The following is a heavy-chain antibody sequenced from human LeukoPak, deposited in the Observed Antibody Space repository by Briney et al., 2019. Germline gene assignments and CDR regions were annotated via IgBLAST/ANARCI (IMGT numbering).Heavy chain of an antibody. CDR2: ISGSGGST. J-gene: IGHJ3*02. CDR1: GFTFSSYA. D-gene: IGHD3-9*01. Sequence: QAGGSLRLSCAASGFTFSSYAMSWVRQAPGKGLEWVSAISGSGGSTYYADSVKGRFTISRDNSKNTLYLQMNSLRAEDTAVYYGAKDRSFSRYFDWLLADAFDIWGQGTVVTVSS. CDR3: AKDRSFSRYFDWLLADAFDI. V-gene: IGHV3-23*01.